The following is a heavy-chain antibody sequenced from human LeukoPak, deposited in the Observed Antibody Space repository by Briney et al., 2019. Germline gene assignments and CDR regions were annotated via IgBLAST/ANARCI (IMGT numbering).Heavy chain of an antibody. CDR1: RFTFSSYA. V-gene: IGHV3-23*01. D-gene: IGHD4-17*01. J-gene: IGHJ4*02. Sequence: GSLSLSCAASRFTFSSYAMSGVRQAPGKGLEWVSAISGSGGSTYYADSVKGRFTISRDNSKNTLYLQMNSLRAEDTAVYYCANHDYGPPTPLDFWGKGNLDTVS. CDR3: ANHDYGPPTPLDF. CDR2: ISGSGGST.